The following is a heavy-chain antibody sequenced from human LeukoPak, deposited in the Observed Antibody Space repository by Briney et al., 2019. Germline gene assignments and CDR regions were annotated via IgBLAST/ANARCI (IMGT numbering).Heavy chain of an antibody. J-gene: IGHJ5*01. CDR2: IYFSGST. V-gene: IGHV4-39*01. CDR1: GGSISSSGYY. CDR3: ARLHYYDSSGNYYGANWFDS. D-gene: IGHD3-22*01. Sequence: KASETLSLTCTVSGGSISSSGYYWAWIRQPPGKGLEWIGSIYFSGSTYYNPSLKSRVTISVDTSKNQFSLQLNSVTAADTAVYYCARLHYYDSSGNYYGANWFDSWGQGTLVTVSS.